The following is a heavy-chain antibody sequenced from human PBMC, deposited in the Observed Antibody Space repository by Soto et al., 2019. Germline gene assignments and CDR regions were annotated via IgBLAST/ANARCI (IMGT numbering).Heavy chain of an antibody. V-gene: IGHV4-59*01. D-gene: IGHD2-2*01. CDR3: ARDVLGYCTSTSCFYGLDV. Sequence: SETLSLTCTISGGSIRGYSWSWIRQSPGKGLEYIGYFSNSGSANYNPSLKTRLTISVDTSKNQFSLKLRSLTAADTAVYYCARDVLGYCTSTSCFYGLDVWGQGTTVT. J-gene: IGHJ6*02. CDR1: GGSIRGYS. CDR2: FSNSGSA.